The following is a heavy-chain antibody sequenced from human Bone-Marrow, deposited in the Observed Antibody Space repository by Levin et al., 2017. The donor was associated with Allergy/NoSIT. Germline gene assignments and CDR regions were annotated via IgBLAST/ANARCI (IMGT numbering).Heavy chain of an antibody. D-gene: IGHD6-19*01. CDR2: ISGTGETI. CDR3: ARDDTSSGRLDVDFES. V-gene: IGHV3-11*01. J-gene: IGHJ4*02. CDR1: GFSFSDTY. Sequence: GESLKISCAASGFSFSDTYMSWIRQAPGKGLEWLSYISGTGETIYYADSVKGRFTISRDNAKNSLYLQMNGLRGDDTAVYYCARDDTSSGRLDVDFESGGQGTLVTVSS.